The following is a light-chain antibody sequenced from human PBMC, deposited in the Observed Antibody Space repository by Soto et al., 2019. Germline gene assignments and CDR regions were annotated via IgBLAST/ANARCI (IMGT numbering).Light chain of an antibody. CDR1: QSVSSSY. J-gene: IGKJ1*01. Sequence: EIVLTQSPGTLSLSPGERATLSCRASQSVSSSYLAWYQQKPGQAPRLLIYGATSRATGIPDRFSGSGSGTNFTLTISRLVPEDFAVYYCQARETFGQGTKVEIK. CDR2: GAT. V-gene: IGKV3-20*01. CDR3: QARET.